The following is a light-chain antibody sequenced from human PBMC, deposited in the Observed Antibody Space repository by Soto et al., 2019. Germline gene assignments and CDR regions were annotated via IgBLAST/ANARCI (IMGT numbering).Light chain of an antibody. Sequence: ETAMTQSPATLSVSPGERATLSCRASRSVSTNLARYQQKPGLPPSLLIYGTSIRATGIPARFSGSGSGTEFTLSINGLQSEDFAVYYCQQYNDWPRTFGQGTKVDIK. CDR2: GTS. CDR1: RSVSTN. V-gene: IGKV3D-15*01. J-gene: IGKJ1*01. CDR3: QQYNDWPRT.